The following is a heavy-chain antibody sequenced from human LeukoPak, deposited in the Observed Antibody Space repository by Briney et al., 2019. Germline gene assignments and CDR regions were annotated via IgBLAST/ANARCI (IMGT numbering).Heavy chain of an antibody. V-gene: IGHV3-21*01. CDR3: ARTRPRYNWNYSRYWFDP. CDR2: ISSSSDYI. D-gene: IGHD1-7*01. CDR1: GFTFSTYS. J-gene: IGHJ5*02. Sequence: GGSLRLSCAASGFTFSTYSINWVRQAPGKGLEWVSSISSSSDYIYYADSVKGRFTISRDNAKNSLYLQMNSLRAEDTAVYYCARTRPRYNWNYSRYWFDPWGQGTLVTVSS.